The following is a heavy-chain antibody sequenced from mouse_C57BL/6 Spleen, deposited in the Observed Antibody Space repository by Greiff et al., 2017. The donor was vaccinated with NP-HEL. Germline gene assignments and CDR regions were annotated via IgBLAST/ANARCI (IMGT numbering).Heavy chain of an antibody. J-gene: IGHJ2*01. CDR1: GFYIKDYY. V-gene: IGHV14-2*01. CDR2: IDPEDSET. Sequence: EVQLQQSGAELVKPGASVKLSCTASGFYIKDYYMHWVKQRTEQGLEWIGRIDPEDSETKYAPKFQGKATITADTSSNTAYLQLSSLTTEDTAVYYYARDWGVGDYWGKGTTLTVSS. D-gene: IGHD4-1*01. CDR3: ARDWGVGDY.